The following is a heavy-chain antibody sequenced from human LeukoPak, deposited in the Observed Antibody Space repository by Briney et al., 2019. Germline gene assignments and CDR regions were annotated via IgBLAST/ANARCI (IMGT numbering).Heavy chain of an antibody. CDR3: AIGRTYHDFWSGSSLGY. J-gene: IGHJ4*02. CDR2: ISYDGSNK. CDR1: GFTFSSYG. V-gene: IGHV3-30*03. D-gene: IGHD3-3*01. Sequence: QPGRSLRLSCAASGFTFSSYGMHWVRQAPGKGLEWVAVISYDGSNKYYADSVKGRFTISRDNSKNTLYLQMNSLRAEDTAVYYCAIGRTYHDFWSGSSLGYWGQGTLVTVSS.